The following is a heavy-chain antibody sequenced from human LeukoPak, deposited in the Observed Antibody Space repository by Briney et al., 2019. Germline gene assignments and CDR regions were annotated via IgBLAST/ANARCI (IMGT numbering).Heavy chain of an antibody. CDR3: AKDIVGGGDDY. CDR1: GLFFSTNW. Sequence: GGSLRLSCAASGLFFSTNWMSWVRQAPGKGLEWVATIKPDGRDKYYVDSVKGRFTMSRDNAKNSIYLQMNSLRVEDTAVYYCAKDIVGGGDDYWGQGTLVIVPS. D-gene: IGHD2-21*02. V-gene: IGHV3-7*01. J-gene: IGHJ4*02. CDR2: IKPDGRDK.